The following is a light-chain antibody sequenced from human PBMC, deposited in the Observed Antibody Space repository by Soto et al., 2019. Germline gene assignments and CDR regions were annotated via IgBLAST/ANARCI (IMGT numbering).Light chain of an antibody. CDR3: SSYTTSSTAYV. V-gene: IGLV2-14*01. Sequence: QSALTQPASVSGSLGQSITISCTGTSSEVGGYNYVSWYQQHPGKAPKLIIYEVTNRPSGVSNRFSASKSANTASLTISGLQAEDEADYYCSSYTTSSTAYVFGIGTNLTVL. CDR2: EVT. J-gene: IGLJ1*01. CDR1: SSEVGGYNY.